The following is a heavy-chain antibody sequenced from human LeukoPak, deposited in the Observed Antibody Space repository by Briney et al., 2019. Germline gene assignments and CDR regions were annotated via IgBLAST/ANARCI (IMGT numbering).Heavy chain of an antibody. CDR3: ARDSGRYGYYMDV. CDR2: ISYDGSNK. J-gene: IGHJ6*04. CDR1: GFTFSSYG. D-gene: IGHD1-26*01. V-gene: IGHV3-30*03. Sequence: PGGSLRLSCAASGFTFSSYGMHWVRQAPGKGLEWVAVISYDGSNKYYADSVKGRFTISRDNAKNSVYLQMNSLRVEDTAVYYCARDSGRYGYYMDVWGKGTTVTVSS.